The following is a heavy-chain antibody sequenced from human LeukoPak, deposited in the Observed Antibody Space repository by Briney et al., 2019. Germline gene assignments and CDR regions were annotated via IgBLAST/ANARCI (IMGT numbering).Heavy chain of an antibody. CDR2: ISTSGST. CDR1: GGSISIGSYY. D-gene: IGHD4-17*01. Sequence: PSQTLSLTCTVSGGSISIGSYYWSWIRQPAGKGLEWIGRISTSGSTIYNPSLKSRVTISADTSKNQFSLTLSSVTAADTAVYYCATDDYGDYNRAFDIWGQGTMVTVSS. V-gene: IGHV4-61*02. J-gene: IGHJ3*02. CDR3: ATDDYGDYNRAFDI.